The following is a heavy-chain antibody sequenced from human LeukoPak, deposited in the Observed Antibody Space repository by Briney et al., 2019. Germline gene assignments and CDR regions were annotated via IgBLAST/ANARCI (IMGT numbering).Heavy chain of an antibody. D-gene: IGHD3-22*01. Sequence: ASVKVSCKASGYTFTGYYMHWVRQAPGQGLEWMGWINPNSGGTNYAQKFQGRVTMTRDTSISTAYMELSRLRSDDTAVYYCARDPGYYDSSGHDYWGQGTLVTVSS. CDR3: ARDPGYYDSSGHDY. V-gene: IGHV1-2*02. CDR1: GYTFTGYY. J-gene: IGHJ4*02. CDR2: INPNSGGT.